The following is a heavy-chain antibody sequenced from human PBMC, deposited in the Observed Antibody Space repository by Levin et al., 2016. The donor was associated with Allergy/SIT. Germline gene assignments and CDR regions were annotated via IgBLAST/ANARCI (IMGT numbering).Heavy chain of an antibody. D-gene: IGHD5-18*01. Sequence: ASVKVSCKASGYTFTSYDINWVRQATGQGLEWMGWMNPNSGNTGYAQKFQGRVTMTRNTSISTAYMELSSLRSEDTAVYYCARGKWIQLKPRLYYFDYWGQGTLVTVSS. CDR1: GYTFTSYD. V-gene: IGHV1-8*01. J-gene: IGHJ4*02. CDR2: MNPNSGNT. CDR3: ARGKWIQLKPRLYYFDY.